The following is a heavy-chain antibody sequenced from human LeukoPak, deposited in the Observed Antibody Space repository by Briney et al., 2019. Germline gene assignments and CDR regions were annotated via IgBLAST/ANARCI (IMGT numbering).Heavy chain of an antibody. CDR1: GFTFSSYA. CDR3: AVQPEYYYYYYGMDV. D-gene: IGHD1-1*01. V-gene: IGHV3-23*01. CDR2: ISGSGGST. Sequence: QPGGSLRLSCAASGFTFSSYAMSWVRQAPGKGLEWVSAISGSGGSTYYADSVKGRFTISRDNSKNTLYLQMNSLRAEDTAVYYCAVQPEYYYYYYGMDVWGQGTTVTVSS. J-gene: IGHJ6*02.